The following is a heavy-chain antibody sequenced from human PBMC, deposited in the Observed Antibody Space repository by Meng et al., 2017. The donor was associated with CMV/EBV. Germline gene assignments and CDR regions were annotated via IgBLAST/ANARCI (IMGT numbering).Heavy chain of an antibody. CDR3: ARDHGIAAAGGLY. CDR1: GYTFTGYY. V-gene: IGHV1-2*02. Sequence: ASAKISCRASGYTFTGYYMHWVRHAPGQGLEWMGWFNPNSGGTNYAQKFESRVTMTRNTSISTAYMELSRLRTDDTALYYCARDHGIAAAGGLYWGQGTLVTVSS. D-gene: IGHD6-13*01. CDR2: FNPNSGGT. J-gene: IGHJ4*02.